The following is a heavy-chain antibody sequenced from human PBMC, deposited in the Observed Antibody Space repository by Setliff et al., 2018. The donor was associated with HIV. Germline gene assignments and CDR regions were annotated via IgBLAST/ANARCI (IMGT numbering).Heavy chain of an antibody. J-gene: IGHJ4*02. CDR2: IYYSGYS. D-gene: IGHD6-6*01. CDR1: GGSMSNYY. V-gene: IGHV4-59*08. Sequence: PSETLSLTCAVSGGSMSNYYWTWIRQVPGKGLEWIGYIYYSGYSNFNPSLKGRVGISLDSSNSQFSLKLNAVTAADTAIYYCARQTESSSSYFDSWGQGALVT. CDR3: ARQTESSSSYFDS.